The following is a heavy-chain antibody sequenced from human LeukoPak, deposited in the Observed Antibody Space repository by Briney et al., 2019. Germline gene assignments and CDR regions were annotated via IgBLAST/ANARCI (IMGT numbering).Heavy chain of an antibody. CDR2: ISWNSGSI. J-gene: IGHJ4*02. CDR3: AKGQDSWSYGKGIDY. D-gene: IGHD1-26*01. Sequence: PGGSLRLSCAASGFTFNDYGMSWVRQAPGKGLEWVSGISWNSGSIGYADSVKGRFTISRDNAKNSLYLQMNSLRAEDTALYYCAKGQDSWSYGKGIDYLGQGTLVTVSS. V-gene: IGHV3-9*01. CDR1: GFTFNDYG.